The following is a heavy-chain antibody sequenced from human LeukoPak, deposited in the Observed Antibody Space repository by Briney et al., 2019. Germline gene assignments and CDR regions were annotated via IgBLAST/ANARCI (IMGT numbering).Heavy chain of an antibody. CDR1: GFTFSSYS. Sequence: QTGGSLRLSCAASGFTFSSYSMNWVRQAPGKGLEWVSYISSSSSTIYYAYSVKGRFTISRDNAKNSLYLQMNSLRAEDTAVYYCARATDYGDYYYYMDVWGKGTTVTASS. V-gene: IGHV3-48*04. J-gene: IGHJ6*03. CDR2: ISSSSSTI. D-gene: IGHD4-17*01. CDR3: ARATDYGDYYYYMDV.